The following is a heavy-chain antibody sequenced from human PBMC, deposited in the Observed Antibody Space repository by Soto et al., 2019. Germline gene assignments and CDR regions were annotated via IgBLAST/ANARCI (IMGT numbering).Heavy chain of an antibody. V-gene: IGHV3-53*04. CDR3: ARVAPMVRGVIPSRTPID. J-gene: IGHJ4*02. D-gene: IGHD3-10*01. CDR2: IYSGGST. CDR1: GFTVSSNY. Sequence: PGGSLRLSCAASGFTVSSNYMSWVRQAPGKGLEWVSVIYSGGSTYYADSVKGRFTISRHNSKNTLYLQMNSLRAEDTAVYYCARVAPMVRGVIPSRTPIDWGQGTLVTVSS.